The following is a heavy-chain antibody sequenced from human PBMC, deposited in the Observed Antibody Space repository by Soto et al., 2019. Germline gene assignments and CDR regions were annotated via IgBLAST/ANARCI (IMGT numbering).Heavy chain of an antibody. CDR3: ARSAVLTVTFDY. CDR2: IYYSGST. J-gene: IGHJ4*02. CDR1: GGSISSGDYY. Sequence: QVQLQESGPGLVKPSQTLSLTCTVSGGSISSGDYYWSWIRQPPGKGLEWIGYIYYSGSTYYNPSLECRVSMSVDTSINQVYVKLISVIAADTAVYYCARSAVLTVTFDYWVQGTLVTVSS. V-gene: IGHV4-30-4*01. D-gene: IGHD2-21*02.